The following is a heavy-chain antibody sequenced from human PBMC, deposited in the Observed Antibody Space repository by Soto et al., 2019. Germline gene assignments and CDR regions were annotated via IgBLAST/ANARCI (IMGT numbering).Heavy chain of an antibody. Sequence: EVQLAESGGGMVQPGGSLRLSCVASGFTFSSYDMHWVRQAPGKGLEYVSSISSNGGTTYYGNSVKGRSTISRDNSKNTLYLQVGSLRAEDMAVYYCVRRVSGNYDYWGQGTLVTVSS. J-gene: IGHJ4*02. CDR2: ISSNGGTT. CDR1: GFTFSSYD. D-gene: IGHD1-7*01. V-gene: IGHV3-64*01. CDR3: VRRVSGNYDY.